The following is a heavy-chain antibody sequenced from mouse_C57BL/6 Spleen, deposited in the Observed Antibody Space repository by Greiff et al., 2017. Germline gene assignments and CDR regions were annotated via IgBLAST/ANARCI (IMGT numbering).Heavy chain of an antibody. CDR3: ARDTTGGFDY. CDR1: GFTFSDYG. Sequence: EVQRVESGGGLVKPGGSLKLSCAASGFTFSDYGMHWVRQAPEKGLEWVAYISSGSSTIYYADTVKGRFTISRDNAKNTLFLQMTSLRSEDTAVYYCARDTTGGFDYWGQGTTLTVSS. V-gene: IGHV5-17*01. CDR2: ISSGSSTI. J-gene: IGHJ2*01. D-gene: IGHD1-1*01.